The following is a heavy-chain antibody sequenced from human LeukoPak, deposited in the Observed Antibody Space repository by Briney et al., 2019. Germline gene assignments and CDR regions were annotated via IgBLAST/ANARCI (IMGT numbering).Heavy chain of an antibody. J-gene: IGHJ4*02. CDR3: ARGAYSSSSPFDY. Sequence: ASVKVSCKASGYTFTGYYMHWVRQAPGQGLEWMGWINPNSGGTNYAQKFQGRVTMTRDTSISTAYMELSRLRSDDTAVYCCARGAYSSSSPFDYWGQGTLVTVSS. V-gene: IGHV1-2*02. D-gene: IGHD6-13*01. CDR2: INPNSGGT. CDR1: GYTFTGYY.